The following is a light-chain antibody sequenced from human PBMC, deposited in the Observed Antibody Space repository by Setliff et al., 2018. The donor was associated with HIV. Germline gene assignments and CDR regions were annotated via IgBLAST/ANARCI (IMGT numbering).Light chain of an antibody. V-gene: IGLV2-14*03. CDR2: DVI. CDR3: SSYTTSSTLYV. J-gene: IGLJ1*01. CDR1: SSDVGGYYS. Sequence: QSALTQHASVSGSPGQSITISCTGISSDVGGYYSVSWYQQHPGKAPKLMIYDVINRPSGVSNRFSGSRSGNTASLTISGLQVEDEADYYCSSYTTSSTLYVFGPGTKVTVL.